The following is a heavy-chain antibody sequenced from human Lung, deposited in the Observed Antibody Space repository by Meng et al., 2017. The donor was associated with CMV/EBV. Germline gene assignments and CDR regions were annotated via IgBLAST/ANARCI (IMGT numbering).Heavy chain of an antibody. V-gene: IGHV4-38-2*02. CDR2: IYHSGST. J-gene: IGHJ5*02. CDR1: GYSISSGYY. CDR3: ASASSGWYNNWFDP. D-gene: IGHD6-19*01. Sequence: GSLRLXCTVSGYSISSGYYWGWIRQPPGKGLEWIGSIYHSGSTYYNPSLKSRVTISVDTSKNQFSLKLSSVTAADTAVYYCASASSGWYNNWFDPWGQGXLVTVSS.